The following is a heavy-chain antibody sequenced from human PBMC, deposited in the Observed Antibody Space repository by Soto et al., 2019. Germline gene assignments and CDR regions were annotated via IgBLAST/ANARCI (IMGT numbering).Heavy chain of an antibody. CDR2: LSRSGNTI. D-gene: IGHD6-19*01. CDR1: GFTFGDYE. V-gene: IGHV3-11*01. J-gene: IGHJ3*02. Sequence: QVQLVESGGGLVQPGGSLRLSCAASGFTFGDYEMCWIRQGAGKGQVWVSFLSRSGNTIYYVDSVKDRFSISRDNAENSLYLQMESLRLEDTATYFWARSSGWYEADAFDMWGQGTMVTVSA. CDR3: ARSSGWYEADAFDM.